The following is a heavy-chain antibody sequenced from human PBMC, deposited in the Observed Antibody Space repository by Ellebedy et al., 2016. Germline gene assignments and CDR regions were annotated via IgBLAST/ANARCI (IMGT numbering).Heavy chain of an antibody. J-gene: IGHJ6*02. CDR2: SIPLLGVV. CDR1: GGTFSSYA. CDR3: ARPGTARVWGGMDV. Sequence: SVQVSCKTSGGTFSSYALSWVRQAPGQGLEWMGGSIPLLGVVRYEQKFQGRVSITADESTSTAFMELSSLRSDDTAMYYCARPGTARVWGGMDVWGQGTTVTVPS. V-gene: IGHV1-69*10. D-gene: IGHD5-18*01.